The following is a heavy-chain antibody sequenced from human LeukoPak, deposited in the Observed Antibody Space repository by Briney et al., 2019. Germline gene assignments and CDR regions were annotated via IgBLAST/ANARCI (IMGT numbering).Heavy chain of an antibody. J-gene: IGHJ4*02. Sequence: GGSLRLSCSASGFTFSSYEMNWVRQAPGKGLEWISYITGSGDTIYYADSVKGRFTISRDNAKNTLYLQMNSLRAEDTAVYYCARAGRWLQFPPDYWGQGTLVTVSS. D-gene: IGHD5-24*01. CDR2: ITGSGDTI. V-gene: IGHV3-48*03. CDR3: ARAGRWLQFPPDY. CDR1: GFTFSSYE.